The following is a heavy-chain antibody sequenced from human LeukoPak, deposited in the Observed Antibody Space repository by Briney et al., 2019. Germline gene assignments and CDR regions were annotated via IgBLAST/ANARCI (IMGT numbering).Heavy chain of an antibody. CDR1: GGTFSSYA. V-gene: IGHV1-69*13. J-gene: IGHJ6*03. CDR2: IIPIFGTA. Sequence: ASVKVSCKASGGTFSSYAISWVRQAPGQGLEWMGGIIPIFGTANYAQKFQGRVTITADESTSTAYMELSSPRSEDTAVYYCARSWPLHCSSTSCYTEDYYYYMDVWGKGTTVTVSS. D-gene: IGHD2-2*02. CDR3: ARSWPLHCSSTSCYTEDYYYYMDV.